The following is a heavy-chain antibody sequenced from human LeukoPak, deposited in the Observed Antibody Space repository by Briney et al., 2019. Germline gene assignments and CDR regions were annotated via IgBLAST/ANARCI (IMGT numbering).Heavy chain of an antibody. V-gene: IGHV3-21*01. CDR3: ARTADSSSWPVHFDY. D-gene: IGHD6-13*01. J-gene: IGHJ4*02. Sequence: PGGSLRLSCAASGFTFSSYSMNWVRQAPGKGLEWVSSISSSSSYIYYADSVKGRFTISRDNAKNSLYLQMNSLRAEDTAVYYCARTADSSSWPVHFDYWGQETLVTVSS. CDR2: ISSSSSYI. CDR1: GFTFSSYS.